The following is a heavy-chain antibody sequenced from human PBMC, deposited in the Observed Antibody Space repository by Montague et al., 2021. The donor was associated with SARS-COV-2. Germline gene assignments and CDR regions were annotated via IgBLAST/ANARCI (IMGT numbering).Heavy chain of an antibody. V-gene: IGHV4-34*01. CDR1: DGSFSDYS. Sequence: SETLSLTCAVYDGSFSDYSWTWIRQPPGKGLEWIGEINHRGSTNYNPSLKSRVTISVDTSKNQFSLKMTSVTAADTAVYYCARGRQHINMVVVVVTGGEYYFDVWGQGTLVAVSS. CDR2: INHRGST. J-gene: IGHJ4*02. D-gene: IGHD3-22*01. CDR3: ARGRQHINMVVVVVTGGEYYFDV.